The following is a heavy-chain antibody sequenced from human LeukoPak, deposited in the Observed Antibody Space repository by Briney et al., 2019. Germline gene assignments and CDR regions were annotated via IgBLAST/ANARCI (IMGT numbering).Heavy chain of an antibody. CDR1: GGSLSGYY. V-gene: IGHV4-34*01. CDR3: ARGVRGDKYYYYMDV. J-gene: IGHJ6*03. CDR2: INHSGST. D-gene: IGHD3-10*01. Sequence: SETLSLTCAVYGGSLSGYYWSWIRQPPGKGLEWIGEINHSGSTNYNPSLKSRVTISVDTSKNQFSLKLSSVTAADTAVYYCARGVRGDKYYYYMDVWGKGTTVTISS.